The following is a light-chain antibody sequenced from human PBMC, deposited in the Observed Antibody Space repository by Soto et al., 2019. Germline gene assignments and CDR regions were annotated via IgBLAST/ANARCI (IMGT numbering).Light chain of an antibody. Sequence: ESVVTQSPGTLSLSPGERATLSCRASQSVSSSYLAWYQQKPGQAPRLLIYGASSRATGIPDRFSGSGSGTDFTLTISRLEPEDFAVYYCQQFGNSPYTFGQGTRLEIK. CDR3: QQFGNSPYT. J-gene: IGKJ2*01. CDR2: GAS. V-gene: IGKV3-20*01. CDR1: QSVSSSY.